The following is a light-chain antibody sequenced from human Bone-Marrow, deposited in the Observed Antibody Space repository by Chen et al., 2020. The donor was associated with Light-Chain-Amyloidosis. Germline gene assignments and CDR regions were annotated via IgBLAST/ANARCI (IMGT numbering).Light chain of an antibody. CDR1: SSDVGGYNY. V-gene: IGLV2-8*01. J-gene: IGLJ3*02. CDR3: SSYAGSNNLV. Sequence: QSALTQPPSASGSPGQSVTISCTGTSSDVGGYNYVSWYQHHPGKAPKLLIYAVSKRPSGVPDRCSGSKSGSTASLTVSGLQAEDEADYYCSSYAGSNNLVFGRGTKLTVL. CDR2: AVS.